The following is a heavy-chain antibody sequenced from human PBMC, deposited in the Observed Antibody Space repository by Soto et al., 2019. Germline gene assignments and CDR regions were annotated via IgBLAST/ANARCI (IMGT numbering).Heavy chain of an antibody. CDR2: ISGSGGST. Sequence: GGSLRPSCAASGFTFSSYAMSWVRQAPGKGLEWVSAISGSGGSTYYADSVKGRFTISRDNSKNTLYLQMNSLRAEDTAVYYCAKVSRLSSGWHYYYDSSQRGYWGQGTLVTVSS. D-gene: IGHD3-22*01. CDR1: GFTFSSYA. J-gene: IGHJ4*02. V-gene: IGHV3-23*01. CDR3: AKVSRLSSGWHYYYDSSQRGY.